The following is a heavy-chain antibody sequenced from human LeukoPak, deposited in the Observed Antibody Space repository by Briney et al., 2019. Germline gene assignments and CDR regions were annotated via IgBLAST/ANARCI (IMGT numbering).Heavy chain of an antibody. CDR3: ARSLGDSSGYNPLPFDY. V-gene: IGHV1-18*01. CDR1: GYTFINYG. D-gene: IGHD3-22*01. J-gene: IGHJ4*02. CDR2: ISGYNGNT. Sequence: ASVKVSCKASGYTFINYGITWVRQAPGQGLEWMGWISGYNGNTNFAQKLQGRVSMTTDTSTYTSDMELRSLRSDDTAVYYCARSLGDSSGYNPLPFDYWGQGTLVIVSS.